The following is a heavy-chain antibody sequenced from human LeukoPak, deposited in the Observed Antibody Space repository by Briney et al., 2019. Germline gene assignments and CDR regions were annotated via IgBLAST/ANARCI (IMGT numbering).Heavy chain of an antibody. CDR1: GGSMRSYY. CDR3: ASRSSIWSGYQDTLYYFDS. D-gene: IGHD3-3*01. V-gene: IGHV4-59*01. J-gene: IGHJ4*02. CDR2: IYYSGST. Sequence: PSETLSLTCTVSGGSMRSYYWSWIRQPPGKRLEWIGHIYYSGSTNYNPSLKSRVTISVDTSKNQFSLKLSSVTAAETAVYYCASRSSIWSGYQDTLYYFDSWGQGTLVTVSS.